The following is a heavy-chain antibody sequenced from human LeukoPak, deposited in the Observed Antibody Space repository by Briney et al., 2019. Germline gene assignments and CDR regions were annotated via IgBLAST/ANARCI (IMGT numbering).Heavy chain of an antibody. CDR2: IKQDGSEK. J-gene: IGHJ3*02. V-gene: IGHV3-7*01. Sequence: GSLRLSCAASGFTFSSYWMSWVRQAPGKGLEWVANIKQDGSEKYYVDSVKGRFTISRDNAKNSLYLQMNSLRAEDTAVYYCARPGYSYGLDAFDIWGQGTMVTVSS. D-gene: IGHD5-18*01. CDR3: ARPGYSYGLDAFDI. CDR1: GFTFSSYW.